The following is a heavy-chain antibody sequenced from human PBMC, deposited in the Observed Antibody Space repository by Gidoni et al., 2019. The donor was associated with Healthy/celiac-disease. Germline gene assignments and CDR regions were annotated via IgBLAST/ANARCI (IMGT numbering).Heavy chain of an antibody. CDR2: IYYSGST. Sequence: QLQLQESGPGLVKPSETLSLTCTVSGGSISSSSYYWGWIRQPPGKGLEWIGSIYYSGSTYYNPSLKSRVTISVDTSKNQFSLKLSSVTAADTAVYYCARHLPSRWLAGNDAFDIWGQGTMVTVSS. CDR1: GGSISSSSYY. CDR3: ARHLPSRWLAGNDAFDI. J-gene: IGHJ3*02. V-gene: IGHV4-39*01. D-gene: IGHD5-12*01.